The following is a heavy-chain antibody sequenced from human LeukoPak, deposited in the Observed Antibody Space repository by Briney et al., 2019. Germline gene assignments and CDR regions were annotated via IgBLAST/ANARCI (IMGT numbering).Heavy chain of an antibody. D-gene: IGHD5-12*01. Sequence: GSLRLSCAASGFTVSSNYMSWVRQAPGKGLEWVSFIITSSNYIYYADSVKGRFTISRDNAKNSLYLQMNSLRAEDTTVYYCARGWSGYDMDYWGQGTLVTVSS. CDR1: GFTVSSNY. CDR3: ARGWSGYDMDY. J-gene: IGHJ4*02. V-gene: IGHV3-21*01. CDR2: IITSSNYI.